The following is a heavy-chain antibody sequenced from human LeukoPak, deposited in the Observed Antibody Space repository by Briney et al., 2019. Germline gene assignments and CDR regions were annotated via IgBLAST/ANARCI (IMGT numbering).Heavy chain of an antibody. J-gene: IGHJ4*02. CDR3: ARVEVPSRWGRVVVAATPRAHFDY. V-gene: IGHV4-39*07. Sequence: SETLSLTCTVSGGSISSSSYYWGWIRQPPGKGLEWIGSIYYSGSTYYNPSLKSRVTISVDTSKNQFSLKLSSVTAADTAVYYCARVEVPSRWGRVVVAATPRAHFDYWGQGTLVTVSS. D-gene: IGHD2-15*01. CDR1: GGSISSSSYY. CDR2: IYYSGST.